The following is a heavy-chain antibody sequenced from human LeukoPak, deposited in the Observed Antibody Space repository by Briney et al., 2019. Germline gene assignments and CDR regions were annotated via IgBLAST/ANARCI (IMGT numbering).Heavy chain of an antibody. D-gene: IGHD4-17*01. Sequence: ASVKVSCKVSGYTLTELSTHWVRQAPGKGLEWMGGFDPEDGETIYAQKFQGRVTMTEDTSTDTAYMELSSLRSEDTAVYYCATTQDYGDYVSLVLGYWGQGTLVTVSS. V-gene: IGHV1-24*01. CDR1: GYTLTELS. CDR2: FDPEDGET. CDR3: ATTQDYGDYVSLVLGY. J-gene: IGHJ4*02.